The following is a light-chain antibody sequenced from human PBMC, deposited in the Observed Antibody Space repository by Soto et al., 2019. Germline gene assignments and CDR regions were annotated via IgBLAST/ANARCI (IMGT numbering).Light chain of an antibody. J-gene: IGLJ1*01. V-gene: IGLV2-11*01. Sequence: QSALTQPRSVSGSPGQSVTISCTGTSSDVGGHNFVSWYQQHPGKAPQLMIYDVTKRPSGVPDRFSGSKSGNTASLTISGLQAEDEADYYYCSYVGSYTYVFGTGTKLNVL. CDR2: DVT. CDR3: CSYVGSYTYV. CDR1: SSDVGGHNF.